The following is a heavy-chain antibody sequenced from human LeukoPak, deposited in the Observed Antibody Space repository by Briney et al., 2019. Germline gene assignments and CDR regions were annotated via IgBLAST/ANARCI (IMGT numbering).Heavy chain of an antibody. V-gene: IGHV3-21*01. Sequence: SGGSLRLSCAASGFTFSRYTMNWVRQAPGKGLEWVSSISSSSSYIYYADSVKGRFTISRDNAKNSLYLQMNSLRAEDTAVYYCARVPIAAAVVRGQPFDYWGQGTLVTVSS. J-gene: IGHJ4*02. CDR3: ARVPIAAAVVRGQPFDY. CDR2: ISSSSSYI. D-gene: IGHD6-13*01. CDR1: GFTFSRYT.